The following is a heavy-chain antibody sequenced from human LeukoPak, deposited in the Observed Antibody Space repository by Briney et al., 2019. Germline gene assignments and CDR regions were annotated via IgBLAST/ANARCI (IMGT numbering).Heavy chain of an antibody. D-gene: IGHD3-10*01. CDR1: GGSFSGYY. Sequence: SETLSLTCAVYGGSFSGYYWSWIRQPPGKGLEWIGEINHSGSTNYNPSLKSRVTISVDTSKNQFSLKLSSVTAADTAVYYCARGGRDYYGSGRGTRFDYWGQGTLVTVSS. CDR2: INHSGST. J-gene: IGHJ4*02. V-gene: IGHV4-34*01. CDR3: ARGGRDYYGSGRGTRFDY.